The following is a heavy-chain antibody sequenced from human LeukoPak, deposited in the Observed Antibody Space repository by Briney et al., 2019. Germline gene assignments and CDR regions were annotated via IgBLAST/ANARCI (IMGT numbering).Heavy chain of an antibody. CDR1: GGSFSGYY. Sequence: SETLSLTCAVYGGSFSGYYWSWIRQPPGKGLEWIGEINHSGSTNYNPSLKSRVTISVDTSKNQFSLQLNSVTPEDTAVYYCARGRGEMATIRGYYYYYLDVWGKGTTVTVSS. V-gene: IGHV4-34*01. D-gene: IGHD5-24*01. CDR2: INHSGST. CDR3: ARGRGEMATIRGYYYYYLDV. J-gene: IGHJ6*03.